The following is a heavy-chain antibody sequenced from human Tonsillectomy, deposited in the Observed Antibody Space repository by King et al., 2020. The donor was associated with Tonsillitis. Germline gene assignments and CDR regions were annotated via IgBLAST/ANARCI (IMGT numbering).Heavy chain of an antibody. D-gene: IGHD1-26*01. Sequence: VQLVESGGGLVQPGGSLRLSCEASGFTFSSYAMSWVRQAPGKGLEWVSAISGSGGSTSYADSVKGRFTISRDNTKNTLYLQMNSLRAEDTALYYCAKNRAGSGTYFSSAFDIWGQGTVVTVSS. CDR1: GFTFSSYA. V-gene: IGHV3-23*04. CDR3: AKNRAGSGTYFSSAFDI. J-gene: IGHJ3*02. CDR2: ISGSGGST.